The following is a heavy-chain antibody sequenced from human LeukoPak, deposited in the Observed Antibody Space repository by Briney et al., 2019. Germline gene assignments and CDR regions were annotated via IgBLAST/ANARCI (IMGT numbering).Heavy chain of an antibody. J-gene: IGHJ5*02. CDR1: GGSISSSSYY. V-gene: IGHV4-39*07. CDR3: ARVTYDFWSGFPPTGWFDP. CDR2: IYYSGST. Sequence: ASETLSLTCTVSGGSISSSSYYWGWIRQPPGKGLEWIGSIYYSGSTYYNPSLKSRVTISVDTSKNQFSLKLSSVTAADTAVYYCARVTYDFWSGFPPTGWFDPWGQGTLVTVSS. D-gene: IGHD3-3*01.